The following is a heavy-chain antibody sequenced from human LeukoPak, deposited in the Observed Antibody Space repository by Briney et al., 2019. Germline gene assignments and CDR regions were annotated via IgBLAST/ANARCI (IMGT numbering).Heavy chain of an antibody. J-gene: IGHJ4*02. CDR1: GFTFSGYP. Sequence: GSLRLSCSASGFTFSGYPMHWVRQAPGKGLEYVSAISGNGGSTYYADSVKGRFTISRDNSKNTLYLQMSSLRTEDTAIYYCVKAQYDFWSGLDYWGQGTLVTVSS. V-gene: IGHV3-64D*09. CDR2: ISGNGGST. D-gene: IGHD3-3*01. CDR3: VKAQYDFWSGLDY.